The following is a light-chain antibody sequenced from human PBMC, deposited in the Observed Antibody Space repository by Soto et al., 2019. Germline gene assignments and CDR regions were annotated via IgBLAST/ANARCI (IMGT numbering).Light chain of an antibody. J-gene: IGKJ1*01. V-gene: IGKV1-5*03. CDR2: KAS. Sequence: DIQMTQSPSTLSGPLVHSVTITYRASQTISSWLAWYQQKPGKAPKLLIYKASTLKSGVPSRFSGSGSGTEFTLTISSLQPDDFATYYCQHYNSYSEAFGQGTKVDIK. CDR1: QTISSW. CDR3: QHYNSYSEA.